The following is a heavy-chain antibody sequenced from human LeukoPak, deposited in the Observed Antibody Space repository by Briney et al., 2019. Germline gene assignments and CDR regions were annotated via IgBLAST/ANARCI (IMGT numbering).Heavy chain of an antibody. CDR2: ISYDGSNK. CDR1: GYTFSSYA. J-gene: IGHJ3*02. D-gene: IGHD1-26*01. CDR3: ARDGRWDDAFDI. V-gene: IGHV3-30*04. Sequence: GGSLRRSCAASGYTFSSYAMHWVRQAPGKGLKWVAVISYDGSNKYYADSVKGRFTISRDNSKNTLYLQMNSLRAEDTAVYYCARDGRWDDAFDIWGQGTMVTVSS.